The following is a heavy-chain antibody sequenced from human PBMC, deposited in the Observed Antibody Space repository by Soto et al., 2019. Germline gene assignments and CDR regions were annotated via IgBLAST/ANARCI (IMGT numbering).Heavy chain of an antibody. V-gene: IGHV3-7*01. CDR1: GFTFSTYC. D-gene: IGHD1-26*01. Sequence: EVQLVESGGGLVRPGGSLRLSCAASGFTFSTYCMSWVRQAPGKGLEWVANITQDGSEKYFVDSVKGRFTISRDNAENSLYLQMNSLRAEDTAVYYCTRGGCNSETYDCFDHCGQGTLVTVSS. J-gene: IGHJ4*02. CDR2: ITQDGSEK. CDR3: TRGGCNSETYDCFDH.